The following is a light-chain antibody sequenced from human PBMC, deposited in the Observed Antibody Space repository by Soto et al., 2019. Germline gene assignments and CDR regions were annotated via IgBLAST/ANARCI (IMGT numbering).Light chain of an antibody. V-gene: IGKV1-39*01. CDR2: AAS. J-gene: IGKJ1*01. CDR3: QQYYNWPPCT. Sequence: DIQMTQSPSSLSASVGDRVTITCRASQSISSYLNWYQQKPGKAPKLLIYAASSLQSGVPSRFSGSGSGTDFTLTISSLQPEDFAVYYCQQYYNWPPCTFGLGTKVDIK. CDR1: QSISSY.